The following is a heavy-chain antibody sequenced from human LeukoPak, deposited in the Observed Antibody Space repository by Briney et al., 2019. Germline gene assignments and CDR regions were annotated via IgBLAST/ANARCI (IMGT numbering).Heavy chain of an antibody. CDR2: IGSRSSNK. V-gene: IGHV3-11*04. J-gene: IGHJ3*02. CDR3: AREGWDLNALDI. CDR1: GFTFSNYY. Sequence: GGSLRLSCAASGFTFSNYYMSWIRQAPGKGLVWVSYIGSRSSNKYYADSVKGRFTISRDNAKNSLYLQMSSLRAEDTAIYYCAREGWDLNALDIWGQGTMVTVSP. D-gene: IGHD1-26*01.